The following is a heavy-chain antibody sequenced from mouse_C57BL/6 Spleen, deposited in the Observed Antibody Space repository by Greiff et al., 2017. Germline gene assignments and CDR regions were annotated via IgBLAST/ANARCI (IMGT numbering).Heavy chain of an antibody. CDR1: GYAFSSSW. Sequence: QVQLKQSGPELVKPGASVKISCKASGYAFSSSWMNWVKQRPGKGLEWIGRIHPGDGDTNYNGKFKGKATLTADKSSSTAYMQLSSLTSEDSAVYFCAREGFLDYWGQGTTLTVSS. CDR3: AREGFLDY. CDR2: IHPGDGDT. J-gene: IGHJ2*01. V-gene: IGHV1-82*01.